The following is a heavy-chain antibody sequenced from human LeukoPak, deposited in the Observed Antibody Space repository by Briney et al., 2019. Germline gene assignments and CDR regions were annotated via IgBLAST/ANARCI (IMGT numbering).Heavy chain of an antibody. CDR2: FDSEDGEA. D-gene: IGHD3-3*01. CDR1: GYTLTELS. V-gene: IGHV1-24*01. CDR3: ATRGLSRVLEWLSPPYYYYGMDV. Sequence: ASVKVSCKVSGYTLTELSMQWVRQAPGHGLEWRGGFDSEDGEAIYAQKFQGRVTMPEDTSTDTAYMELSSLSSEDPAVYYCATRGLSRVLEWLSPPYYYYGMDVWGQGTTVTVSS. J-gene: IGHJ6*02.